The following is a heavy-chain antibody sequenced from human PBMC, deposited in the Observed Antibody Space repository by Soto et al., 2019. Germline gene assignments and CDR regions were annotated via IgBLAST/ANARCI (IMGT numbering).Heavy chain of an antibody. CDR1: GFTFSSYG. J-gene: IGHJ5*02. Sequence: QVQLVESGGGVVQPGRSLRLSCAASGFTFSSYGMHWVRQAPGKGLEWVAVIWYDGSNKYYADSVKGRFTISRDNSKNKLYLQMNSLSAEDTAVYYCARDEALAASSWSFFGGWFDPWGQGTLVTVSS. V-gene: IGHV3-33*01. CDR2: IWYDGSNK. CDR3: ARDEALAASSWSFFGGWFDP. D-gene: IGHD6-13*01.